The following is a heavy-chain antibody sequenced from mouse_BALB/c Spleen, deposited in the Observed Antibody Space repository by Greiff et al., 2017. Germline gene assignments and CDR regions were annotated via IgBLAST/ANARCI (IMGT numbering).Heavy chain of an antibody. CDR2: ISDGGSYT. D-gene: IGHD1-1*01. J-gene: IGHJ3*01. V-gene: IGHV5-4*02. CDR3: ARDREYYGSRTGFAY. Sequence: EVKVVESGGGLVKPGGSLKLSCAASGFTFSDYYMYWVRQTPEKRLEWVATISDGGSYTYYPDSVKGRFTISRDNAKNNLYLQMSSLKSEDTAMYYCARDREYYGSRTGFAYWGQGTLVTVSA. CDR1: GFTFSDYY.